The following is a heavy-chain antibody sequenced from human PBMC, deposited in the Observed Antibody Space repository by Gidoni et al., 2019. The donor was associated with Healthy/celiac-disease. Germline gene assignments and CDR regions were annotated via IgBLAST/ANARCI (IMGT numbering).Heavy chain of an antibody. CDR1: GGSFSGYY. D-gene: IGHD3-10*01. Sequence: QVQLQQWGAGLLKPSETLSLTCAVYGGSFSGYYWSWIRQPPGKGLEWIGEINNSGSTNYNPSLKSRVTISVDTSKNQFSLKLSSVTAADTAVYYCAGAYYGSGSPVDYWGQGTLVTVSS. J-gene: IGHJ4*02. V-gene: IGHV4-34*01. CDR3: AGAYYGSGSPVDY. CDR2: INNSGST.